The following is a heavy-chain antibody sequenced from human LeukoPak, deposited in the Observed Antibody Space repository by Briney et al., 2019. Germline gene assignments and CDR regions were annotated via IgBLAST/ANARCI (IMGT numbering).Heavy chain of an antibody. CDR2: ISGSGGGT. J-gene: IGHJ4*02. Sequence: GGTLRLSCAASGFTFSSYGMSWVRQAPGKGLEWVSAISGSGGGTYYADSVKGRFTISRDNSKNTLYLQMNSLRAEDTAVYYSAIKAKGDYWGQGTLVTVSS. D-gene: IGHD3-10*01. CDR1: GFTFSSYG. CDR3: AIKAKGDY. V-gene: IGHV3-23*01.